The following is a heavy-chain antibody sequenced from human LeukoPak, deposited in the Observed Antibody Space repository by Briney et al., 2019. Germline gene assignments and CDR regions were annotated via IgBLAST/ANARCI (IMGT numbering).Heavy chain of an antibody. CDR1: GFTFSSHV. J-gene: IGHJ4*02. CDR2: ISGSGGST. CDR3: AKEAHDYGDYGAFFDY. D-gene: IGHD4-17*01. V-gene: IGHV3-23*01. Sequence: GGSLRLSCAASGFTFSSHVMSWVRQAPGKGLEWVSAISGSGGSTYYADSVKGRFTISRDNSKNTLYLQMNSLRAEDTAVYYCAKEAHDYGDYGAFFDYWGQGTLVTVSS.